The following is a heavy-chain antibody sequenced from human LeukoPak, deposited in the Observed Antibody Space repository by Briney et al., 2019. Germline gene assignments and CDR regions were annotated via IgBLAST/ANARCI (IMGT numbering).Heavy chain of an antibody. Sequence: PSQTLSLTCTVSGGSISSYYWSWIRQPPGKGLEWIGYIYYSGSTNYNPSLKSRVTISVDTSKNQFSLKLSSVTAADTAVYYCAEFWGGYYPNWGQGTLVTVSS. CDR2: IYYSGST. CDR1: GGSISSYY. J-gene: IGHJ4*02. V-gene: IGHV4-59*01. D-gene: IGHD3-16*01. CDR3: AEFWGGYYPN.